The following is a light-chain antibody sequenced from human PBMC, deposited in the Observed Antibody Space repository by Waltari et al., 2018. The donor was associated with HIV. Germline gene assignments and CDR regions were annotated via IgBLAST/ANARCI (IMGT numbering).Light chain of an antibody. CDR2: DAS. J-gene: IGKJ4*01. CDR3: QQRSNWPLT. Sequence: EIVLTRSPPTLSLSPGERATLSCRASQSISTYLAWYHLKSGQAPRLLIYDASKRAPGVPIRFSGSGSGTECTLIISSLEPEDFAVYFCQQRSNWPLTFGGGTKVDI. V-gene: IGKV3-11*01. CDR1: QSISTY.